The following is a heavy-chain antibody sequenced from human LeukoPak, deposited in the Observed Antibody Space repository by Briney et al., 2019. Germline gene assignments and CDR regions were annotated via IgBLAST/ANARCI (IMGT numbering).Heavy chain of an antibody. V-gene: IGHV3-74*01. D-gene: IGHD2-2*01. CDR3: VRDCSDAGCYASAFDI. CDR2: ISRDGSST. J-gene: IGHJ3*02. Sequence: GGSLRLSCAASGFTFSSYSMNWVRQAPGEGLMWVSRISRDGSSTTYADSVKGRFTISRDNTKNTLYLQMISLRAEDTAVYYCVRDCSDAGCYASAFDIWGRGTMVTVSS. CDR1: GFTFSSYS.